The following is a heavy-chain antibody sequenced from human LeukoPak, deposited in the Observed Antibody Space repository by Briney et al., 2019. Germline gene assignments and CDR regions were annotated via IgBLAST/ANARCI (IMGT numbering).Heavy chain of an antibody. CDR3: ARDYGDYVGYYFDY. CDR1: GYTFTGYG. CDR2: ISAYNGNT. V-gene: IGHV1-18*01. J-gene: IGHJ4*02. Sequence: ASVKVSCKASGYTFTGYGISWARQAPGQGLEWMGWISAYNGNTNYAQKLQGRVTMTTDTSTSTAYMELRSLRSDDTAVYYCARDYGDYVGYYFDYWGQGTLVTVSS. D-gene: IGHD4-17*01.